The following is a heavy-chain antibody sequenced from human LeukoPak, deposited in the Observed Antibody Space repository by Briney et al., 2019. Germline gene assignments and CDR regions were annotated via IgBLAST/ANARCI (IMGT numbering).Heavy chain of an antibody. D-gene: IGHD3-9*01. Sequence: GGSLRLSCAAAGFTFSSYSMNWVRQAPGKGLEWVSSISSSSSYIYYADSVKGRFTISRDNAKNSLYLQMNSLRAEDTAVYYCTRDLMDYDVSTRLHHYYMDVWGQGTTVTVSS. V-gene: IGHV3-21*01. CDR1: GFTFSSYS. J-gene: IGHJ6*02. CDR2: ISSSSSYI. CDR3: TRDLMDYDVSTRLHHYYMDV.